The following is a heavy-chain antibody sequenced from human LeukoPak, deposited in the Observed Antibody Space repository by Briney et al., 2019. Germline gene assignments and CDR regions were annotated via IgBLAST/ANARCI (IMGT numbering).Heavy chain of an antibody. Sequence: SETLSLTCTVSGGSISSYYWSWIRQPPGKGLEWLGYIYYSGTTNYNPSLKSRVTISVDTSKNQFSLKLSSVTAADTAVYYCASSGGPLASLDYWGQGTLVTVSS. D-gene: IGHD6-19*01. CDR1: GGSISSYY. CDR3: ASSGGPLASLDY. V-gene: IGHV4-59*12. CDR2: IYYSGTT. J-gene: IGHJ4*02.